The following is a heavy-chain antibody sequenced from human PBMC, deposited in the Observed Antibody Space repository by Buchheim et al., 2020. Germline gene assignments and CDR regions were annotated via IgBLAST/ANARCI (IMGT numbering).Heavy chain of an antibody. J-gene: IGHJ4*02. CDR2: IYYSGST. Sequence: QLQLQESGPGLVKPSETLSLTCTVSGGSISSSSYYWGWIRQPPGKGLEWIGSIYYSGSTYYNPSLKSRVTISVDTSKNQFSLKLSSVTAADTAVYYCARHGEGGRYFDWLLAERYYFDYWGQGTL. V-gene: IGHV4-39*01. D-gene: IGHD3-9*01. CDR3: ARHGEGGRYFDWLLAERYYFDY. CDR1: GGSISSSSYY.